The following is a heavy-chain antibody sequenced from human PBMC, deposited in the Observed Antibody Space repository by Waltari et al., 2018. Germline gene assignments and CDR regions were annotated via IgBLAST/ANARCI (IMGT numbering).Heavy chain of an antibody. Sequence: EVQLVDSGGGLVQPGGSLRLSCAASGFTFTYYWMSWVRQAPGKGPEWLANKKEDGSAKYYGNSFKGRFTITRDNAKNSLYLQMNSLTAEDTAVYYCARTIGGGAFDLWGQGTMVTVSS. V-gene: IGHV3-7*01. D-gene: IGHD3-9*01. CDR3: ARTIGGGAFDL. J-gene: IGHJ3*01. CDR1: GFTFTYYW. CDR2: KKEDGSAK.